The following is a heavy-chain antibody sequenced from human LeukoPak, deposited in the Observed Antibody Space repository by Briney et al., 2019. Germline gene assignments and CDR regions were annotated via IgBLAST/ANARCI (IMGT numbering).Heavy chain of an antibody. J-gene: IGHJ5*02. CDR3: ARAIDYGDYNNWFDP. CDR1: GFTFGDYA. Sequence: GGSLRLSCTASGFTFGDYAMSWVRQAPGKGLEWVSYISSSSSTIYYADSVKGRFTISRDNAKNSLYLQMNSLRAEDTAVYYCARAIDYGDYNNWFDPWGQGTLVTVSS. V-gene: IGHV3-48*01. CDR2: ISSSSSTI. D-gene: IGHD4-17*01.